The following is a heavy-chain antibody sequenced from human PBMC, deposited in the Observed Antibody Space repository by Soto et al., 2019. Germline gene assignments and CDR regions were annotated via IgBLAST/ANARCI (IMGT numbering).Heavy chain of an antibody. J-gene: IGHJ6*02. D-gene: IGHD3-22*01. CDR2: IYPGDSDT. CDR3: ARRKYYYDSSGYYPHGSYYYGMDV. V-gene: IGHV5-51*01. Sequence: LGESLKISCKGPGYSFTSYWIGWVRQMPGKGLEWMGIIYPGDSDTRYSPSFQGQVTISADKSISTAYLQWSSLKASDTAMYYCARRKYYYDSSGYYPHGSYYYGMDVWGQGTTVTVSS. CDR1: GYSFTSYW.